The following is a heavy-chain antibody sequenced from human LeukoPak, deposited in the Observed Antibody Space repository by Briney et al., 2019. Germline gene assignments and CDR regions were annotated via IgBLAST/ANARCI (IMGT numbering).Heavy chain of an antibody. CDR2: INPNSGGT. Sequence: ASVKVSCKASGYTFTGYYMHWVRQAPGQGLEWMGWINPNSGGTNYAQKFQGRVTMTRDTSISTAYMELSRLRSDDTAVYYCARGAATGYYYYYMDVWGKGTTVTVSS. J-gene: IGHJ6*03. CDR3: ARGAATGYYYYYMDV. CDR1: GYTFTGYY. V-gene: IGHV1-2*02. D-gene: IGHD1-14*01.